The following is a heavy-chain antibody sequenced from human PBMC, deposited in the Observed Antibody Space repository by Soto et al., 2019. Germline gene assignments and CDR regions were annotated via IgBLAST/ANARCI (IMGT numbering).Heavy chain of an antibody. CDR2: ISSNGVGT. J-gene: IGHJ6*03. CDR3: ARRARPDFYYMDV. V-gene: IGHV3-64*01. D-gene: IGHD6-6*01. CDR1: GFTLSGYA. Sequence: EVQLAESGGGLAQPGGSLRLSCAASGFTLSGYAMDWVRQAPGKGLEYVSGISSNGVGTYYANSVQGRFTISRDNSKNTLYLQMGSLRPEEMAVYYCARRARPDFYYMDVWGKGTTVTVSS.